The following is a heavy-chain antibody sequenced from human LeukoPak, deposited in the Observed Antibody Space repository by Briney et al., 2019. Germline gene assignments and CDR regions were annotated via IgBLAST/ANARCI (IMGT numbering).Heavy chain of an antibody. CDR1: GFTFSNAW. D-gene: IGHD6-19*01. Sequence: GGSQRLSCAASGFTFSNAWMSWVRQAPGKGLEWVGRIKSKTDGGTTDYAAPVKGRFTISRDDSKNTLYLQMNSLKTEDTAVYYCTTGIAVAGIRASDYYYMDVWGKGTTVTVSS. J-gene: IGHJ6*03. V-gene: IGHV3-15*01. CDR2: IKSKTDGGTT. CDR3: TTGIAVAGIRASDYYYMDV.